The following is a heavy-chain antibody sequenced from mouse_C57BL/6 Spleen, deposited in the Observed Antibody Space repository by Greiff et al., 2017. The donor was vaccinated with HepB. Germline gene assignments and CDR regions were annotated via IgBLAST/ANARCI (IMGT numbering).Heavy chain of an antibody. CDR3: MRQNYSNYGYAMDY. J-gene: IGHJ4*01. V-gene: IGHV10-1*01. CDR1: GFSFNTYA. Sequence: EVQLVESGGGLVQPKGSLKLSCAASGFSFNTYAMNWVRQAPGKGLEWVARIRSKSNNYATYYADSVKDRFTISRDDSESMLYLQMNHLKTEDTAMYYCMRQNYSNYGYAMDYWGQGTSVTVSS. CDR2: IRSKSNNYAT. D-gene: IGHD2-5*01.